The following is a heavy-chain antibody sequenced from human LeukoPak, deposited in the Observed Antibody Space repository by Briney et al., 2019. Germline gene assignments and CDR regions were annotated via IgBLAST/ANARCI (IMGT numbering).Heavy chain of an antibody. CDR3: ARVVRLYGDYYFDY. CDR2: IYTSGST. D-gene: IGHD4-17*01. CDR1: GGSISSYC. V-gene: IGHV4-4*07. Sequence: SETLSLTCTVAGGSISSYCCSWVRQPAGKGLEWIGRIYTSGSTNYNTSLKSRVTMSVDTSKNQFSLKLSSVTAADTAVYYCARVVRLYGDYYFDYWGQGTLVTVSS. J-gene: IGHJ4*02.